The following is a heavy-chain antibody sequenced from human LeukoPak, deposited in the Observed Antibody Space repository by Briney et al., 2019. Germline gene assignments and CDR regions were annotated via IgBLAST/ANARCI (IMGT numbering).Heavy chain of an antibody. J-gene: IGHJ4*02. Sequence: GASVSVSCKASGYTFTGYYMHWVRQAPGQGLEWMGWINPNSGGTNYAQKFQGRVTMTRDTSITTAYMELSRLRSDDTAVYYCAREMERGYDWFDYWGQGTLVTVSS. D-gene: IGHD5-12*01. CDR3: AREMERGYDWFDY. V-gene: IGHV1-2*02. CDR2: INPNSGGT. CDR1: GYTFTGYY.